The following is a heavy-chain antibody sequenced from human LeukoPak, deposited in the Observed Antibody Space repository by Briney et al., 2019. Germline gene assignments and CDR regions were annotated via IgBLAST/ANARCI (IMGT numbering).Heavy chain of an antibody. J-gene: IGHJ5*02. CDR1: GYTFTSYD. V-gene: IGHV1-8*01. Sequence: ASVKVSSKASGYTFTSYDINWVRQATGQGLEWMGWLNPNSGNTGYAQKFKGRVTMTRNTSISTAYMELSSMRSEDPAVYYCARRHYWKVGSCYLSSWGQGTLVTVSS. D-gene: IGHD2-15*01. CDR2: LNPNSGNT. CDR3: ARRHYWKVGSCYLSS.